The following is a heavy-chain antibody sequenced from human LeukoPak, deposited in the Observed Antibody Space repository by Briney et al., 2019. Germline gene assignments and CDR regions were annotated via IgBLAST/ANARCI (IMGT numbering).Heavy chain of an antibody. V-gene: IGHV4-31*03. J-gene: IGHJ4*02. D-gene: IGHD1-1*01. CDR1: GGSISSGGYY. CDR2: IYYSGST. Sequence: SETLSLTCTVSGGSISSGGYYWSWIRPHPGKGLEWIGYIYYSGSTYYNPSLKSRVTISVDTSKNQFSLKLSSVTAADTAVYYCATTTTRGRRNDYWGQETLVTVSS. CDR3: ATTTTRGRRNDY.